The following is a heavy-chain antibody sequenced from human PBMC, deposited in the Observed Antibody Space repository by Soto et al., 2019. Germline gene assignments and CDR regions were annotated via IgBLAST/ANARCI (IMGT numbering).Heavy chain of an antibody. CDR2: IKGDGTRT. CDR1: GFTFSSYR. CDR3: ARDYSSYGPFDY. D-gene: IGHD5-18*01. Sequence: GGSLRLSCAASGFTFSSYRMHWVRQGPGKGLVWVSRIKGDGTRTNYADSVRGRFTISRDNAKNSLYLQMNSLRAEDTAVYYCARDYSSYGPFDYWGQGTLVTVSS. V-gene: IGHV3-74*01. J-gene: IGHJ4*02.